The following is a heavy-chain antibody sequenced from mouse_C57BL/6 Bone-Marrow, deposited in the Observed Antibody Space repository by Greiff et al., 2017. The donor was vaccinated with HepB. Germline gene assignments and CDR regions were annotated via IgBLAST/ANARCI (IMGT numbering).Heavy chain of an antibody. CDR3: ARLPIYYVTLAWFAY. CDR2: ISSGGDYI. V-gene: IGHV5S21*01. J-gene: IGHJ3*01. D-gene: IGHD2-1*01. CDR1: GFTFSSYA. Sequence: EVKVVESGEGLVKPGGSLKLSCAASGFTFSSYAMSWVRQTPEKRLEWVAYISSGGDYIYYADTVKGRFTISRDNARNTLYLQMSSLKSEDTAMYYCARLPIYYVTLAWFAYWGQGTLVTVSA.